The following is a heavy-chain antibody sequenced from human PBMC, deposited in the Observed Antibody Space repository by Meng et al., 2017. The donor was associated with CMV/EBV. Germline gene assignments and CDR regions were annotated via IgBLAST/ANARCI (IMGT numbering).Heavy chain of an antibody. V-gene: IGHV4-34*01. D-gene: IGHD3-3*01. CDR3: ARGSRRLPRFNWFDP. CDR1: GGSFSGYY. CDR2: INHSGST. Sequence: QVQLHQRDAGLLKPSETLSLPCAVYGGSFSGYYWGWIRQPPGKGLEWIGEINHSGSTNYNPSLKSRVTISVDTSKNQFSLKLSSVTAADTAVYYCARGSRRLPRFNWFDPWGQGTLVTVSS. J-gene: IGHJ5*02.